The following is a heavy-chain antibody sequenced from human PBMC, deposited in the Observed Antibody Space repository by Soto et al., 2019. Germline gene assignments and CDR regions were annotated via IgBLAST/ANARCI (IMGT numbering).Heavy chain of an antibody. CDR3: ARLPRGIVGPGRMAWFDP. CDR1: GYTFTGYY. J-gene: IGHJ5*02. Sequence: ASVKVSCKASGYTFTGYYMHWVRQAPGQGLEWMGWINPNSGGTNYAQKFQGRVTMTRDTSISTAYMELSRLRSDDTAVYYCARLPRGIVGPGRMAWFDPWGQGTLVTVSS. V-gene: IGHV1-2*02. D-gene: IGHD3-3*01. CDR2: INPNSGGT.